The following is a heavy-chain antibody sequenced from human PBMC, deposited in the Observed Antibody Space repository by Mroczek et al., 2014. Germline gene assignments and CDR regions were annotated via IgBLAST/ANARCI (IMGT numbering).Heavy chain of an antibody. D-gene: IGHD6-13*01. CDR2: INHSGST. J-gene: IGHJ6*03. V-gene: IGHV4-34*01. CDR3: ARSVMEELVEDYYYYYMDV. Sequence: QVQLQQWGAGLLKPSETLSLTCAVYGGSFSGYYWSWIRQPPGKGLEWIGEINHSGSTNYNPSLKSRVTISVDTSKNQFSLKLSSVTAADTAVYYCARSVMEELVEDYYYYYMDVWGKGTTVTVSS. CDR1: GGSFSGYY.